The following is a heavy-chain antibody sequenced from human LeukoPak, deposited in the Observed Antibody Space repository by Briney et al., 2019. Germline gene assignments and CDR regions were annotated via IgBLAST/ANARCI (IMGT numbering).Heavy chain of an antibody. CDR2: IYTSGST. CDR3: ARAGAATPVGAFDI. J-gene: IGHJ3*02. D-gene: IGHD2-15*01. V-gene: IGHV4-4*07. CDR1: GVSISSYY. Sequence: HPSETLSLTCTGSGVSISSYYWSWIRQPAGKGLEWIGRIYTSGSTNYNPSLKSRVTMSVDTSKNQFSLKLSSVTAADTAVYYCARAGAATPVGAFDIWGQGTMVTVSS.